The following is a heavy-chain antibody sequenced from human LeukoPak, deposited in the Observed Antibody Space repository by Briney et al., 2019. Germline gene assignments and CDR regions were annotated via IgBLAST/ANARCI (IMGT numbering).Heavy chain of an antibody. V-gene: IGHV1-2*02. CDR1: GYTFTGYY. J-gene: IGHJ5*02. D-gene: IGHD2-2*01. Sequence: APVKVSCKASGYTFTGYYMHWVRQAPGQGLEWMGWINPNSGGTNYAQKFQGRVTMTRDTSISTAYMELSRLRSDDTAVYYCARVRGYCSSTSCSPFNWFDPWGQGTLVTVSS. CDR2: INPNSGGT. CDR3: ARVRGYCSSTSCSPFNWFDP.